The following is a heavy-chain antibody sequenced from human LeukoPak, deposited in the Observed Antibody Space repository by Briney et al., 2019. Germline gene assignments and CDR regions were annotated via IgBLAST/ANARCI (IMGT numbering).Heavy chain of an antibody. J-gene: IGHJ4*02. V-gene: IGHV1-69*05. CDR1: GGTFISYA. Sequence: SVKVSCKASGGTFISYAISWMRQAPGQGLEWMGGIIPIFGTANYAQKFQGRVTITTDESTSTAYMELSSLRSEDTAVYYCALARGGYYYVGFDYWGQGTLVTVSS. CDR3: ALARGGYYYVGFDY. D-gene: IGHD3-22*01. CDR2: IIPIFGTA.